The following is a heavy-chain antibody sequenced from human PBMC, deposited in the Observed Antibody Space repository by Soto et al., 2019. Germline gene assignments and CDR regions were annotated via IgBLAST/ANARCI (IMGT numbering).Heavy chain of an antibody. CDR2: ISGSGGST. CDR3: VKDRKARYYYDSSGYSGLQH. V-gene: IGHV3-23*01. D-gene: IGHD3-22*01. J-gene: IGHJ1*01. Sequence: PGGSLRLSCAASGFTFSSYAMSWVRQAPGKGLKWVSAISGSGGSTYYADSVKGRFTISRDNSKNTLYLQMNSLRAEDTAVYYCVKDRKARYYYDSSGYSGLQHWGQGTLVTVSS. CDR1: GFTFSSYA.